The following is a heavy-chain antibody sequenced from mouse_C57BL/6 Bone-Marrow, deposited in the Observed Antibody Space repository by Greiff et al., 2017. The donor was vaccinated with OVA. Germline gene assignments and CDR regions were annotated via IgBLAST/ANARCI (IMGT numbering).Heavy chain of an antibody. J-gene: IGHJ2*01. CDR3: ARDHTTVRDY. CDR1: GFTFSSYA. D-gene: IGHD1-1*01. CDR2: ISDGGSYT. Sequence: EVKLMESGGGLVKPGGSLKLSCAASGFTFSSYAMSWVRQTPEKRLEWVATISDGGSYTYYPDNVQGRFTISRDNAKNNLYLQMSHLKSEDTAMYYCARDHTTVRDYWGQGTTLTVSS. V-gene: IGHV5-4*01.